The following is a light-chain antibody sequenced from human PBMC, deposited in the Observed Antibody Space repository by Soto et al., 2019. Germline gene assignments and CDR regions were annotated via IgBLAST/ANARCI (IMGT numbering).Light chain of an antibody. CDR1: QSISNW. CDR3: QQYNSYRT. Sequence: DLPMTQSPSTLSASVGDRVTITCRASQSISNWLAWYQQKPGKAPNLLIYKASSLQSGVPSRFSGSGSGTEFTLTISSLQPDDFATYYCQQYNSYRTFGQGTKVESK. CDR2: KAS. V-gene: IGKV1-5*03. J-gene: IGKJ1*01.